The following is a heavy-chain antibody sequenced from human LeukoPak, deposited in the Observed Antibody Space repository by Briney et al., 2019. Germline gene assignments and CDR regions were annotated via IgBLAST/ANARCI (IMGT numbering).Heavy chain of an antibody. D-gene: IGHD3-22*01. CDR2: ISGSGGST. CDR1: GFTFSSYS. CDR3: AKSSMIVTPHFQH. V-gene: IGHV3-23*01. Sequence: PGGSLRLSCAASGFTFSSYSMNWVRQAPGKGLEWVSAISGSGGSTYYADSVKGRFTISRDNSKNTLYLQMNSLRAEDTAVYYCAKSSMIVTPHFQHWGQGTLVTVSS. J-gene: IGHJ1*01.